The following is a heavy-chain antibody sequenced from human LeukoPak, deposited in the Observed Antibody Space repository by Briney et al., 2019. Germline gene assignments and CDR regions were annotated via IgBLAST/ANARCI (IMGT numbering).Heavy chain of an antibody. CDR1: GFSFTTYA. CDR2: ISANGGST. J-gene: IGHJ3*02. Sequence: YPGGSLRLSCTASGFSFTTYAMNWVRQAPGKGLEYVSTISANGGSTYYANSVKGRFTISRDNSKNTLYLQMGSLRAEDMAVYYCARGGGYDSSSHDAFDIWGQGTMVTDSS. D-gene: IGHD3-22*01. V-gene: IGHV3-64*01. CDR3: ARGGGYDSSSHDAFDI.